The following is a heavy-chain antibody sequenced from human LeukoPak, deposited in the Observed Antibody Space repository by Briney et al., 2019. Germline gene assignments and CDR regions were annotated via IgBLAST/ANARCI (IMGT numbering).Heavy chain of an antibody. D-gene: IGHD2-2*01. V-gene: IGHV1-69*04. CDR2: IIPICGIA. CDR3: AIRDIVVVPAAPGYYYGMDV. CDR1: GGTFSSYA. Sequence: ASVKVSCKASGGTFSSYAISWVRQAPGQGLEWMGRIIPICGIANYAQKFQGRVTITADRSTSTAYMELSSLRSEDTAVYYCAIRDIVVVPAAPGYYYGMDVWGQGTTVTVSS. J-gene: IGHJ6*02.